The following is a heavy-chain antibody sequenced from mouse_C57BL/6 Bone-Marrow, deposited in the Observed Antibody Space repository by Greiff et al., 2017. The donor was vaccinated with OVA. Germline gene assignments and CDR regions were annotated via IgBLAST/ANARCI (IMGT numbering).Heavy chain of an antibody. CDR3: AGGVVAHFDY. J-gene: IGHJ2*01. Sequence: QVQLQQSGAELARPGASVKLSCKASGYTFTSYGISWVKQRTGQGLEWIGEIYPRSGNTYYNEKFKGKATLTADKSSSTAYIERRSLTSEDSADDCCAGGVVAHFDYWGQGTTLTVSS. CDR2: IYPRSGNT. D-gene: IGHD1-1*01. V-gene: IGHV1-81*01. CDR1: GYTFTSYG.